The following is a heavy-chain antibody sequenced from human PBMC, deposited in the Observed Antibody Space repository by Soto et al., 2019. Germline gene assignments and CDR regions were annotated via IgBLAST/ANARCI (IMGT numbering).Heavy chain of an antibody. CDR3: XXXXXXXXGNQFDY. CDR1: GFTFSSYA. CDR2: ISYDGSNK. J-gene: IGHJ4*02. Sequence: QVQLVESGGGVVQPGRSLRLSCAASGFTFSSYAMHWVRQAPGXGLEWVAVISYDGSNKYYADSVKGRFTISRDNXXXXXXXXXXXXXXXXXXXXXXXXXXXXXXGNQFDYWGQGTLVTVSS. V-gene: IGHV3-30-3*01.